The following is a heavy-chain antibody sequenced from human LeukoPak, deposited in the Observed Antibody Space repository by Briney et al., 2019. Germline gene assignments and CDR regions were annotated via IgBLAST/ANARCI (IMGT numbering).Heavy chain of an antibody. Sequence: SETPSLTCTVSGGSISSYYWSWIRQPAGKGLEWIGRIYTSGSTNYNPSLKSRVTMSVDTSKNQFSLKLSSVTAADTAVYYCARNDFLGKSSSSLDYWGQGTLVTVSS. CDR3: ARNDFLGKSSSSLDY. CDR1: GGSISSYY. V-gene: IGHV4-4*07. D-gene: IGHD6-6*01. J-gene: IGHJ4*02. CDR2: IYTSGST.